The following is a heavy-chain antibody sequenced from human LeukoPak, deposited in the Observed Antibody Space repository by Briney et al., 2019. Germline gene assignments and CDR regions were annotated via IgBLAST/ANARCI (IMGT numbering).Heavy chain of an antibody. Sequence: GSLRLSCVVSGFTFNRCWMNWVRQAPGKGLEWIGEINHSGSTNYNPSLKSRVTISVDTSKNQFSLKLSSVTAADTAVYYCARGGSYYFGYWGQGTLVTVSS. CDR3: ARGGSYYFGY. V-gene: IGHV4-34*01. CDR1: GFTFNRCW. D-gene: IGHD1-26*01. J-gene: IGHJ4*02. CDR2: INHSGST.